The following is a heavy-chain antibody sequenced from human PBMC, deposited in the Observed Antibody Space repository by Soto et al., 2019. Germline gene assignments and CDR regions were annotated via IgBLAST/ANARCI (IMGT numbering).Heavy chain of an antibody. Sequence: QEQLVQSGAEVKKPGSSVKVSCKASGGLFSSYPISWVRQVPGQGLEWMGGISPVFQTASYTHRFLCRLPITGHEYTSPVYMELSSLRSWDTAIYYCARGGSGYTWFNEFWVKGTLVTVSS. V-gene: IGHV1-69*01. CDR3: ARGGSGYTWFNEF. J-gene: IGHJ4*02. CDR2: ISPVFQTA. D-gene: IGHD3-22*01. CDR1: GGLFSSYP.